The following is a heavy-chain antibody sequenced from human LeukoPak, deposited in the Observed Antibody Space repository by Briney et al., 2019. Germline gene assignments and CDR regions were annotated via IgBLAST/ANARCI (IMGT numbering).Heavy chain of an antibody. D-gene: IGHD3-10*01. V-gene: IGHV4-39*01. CDR1: GASINSSSYY. CDR2: IYYSGST. CDR3: ARRFAPSRNDAFDI. J-gene: IGHJ3*02. Sequence: PSETLSLTCTVSGASINSSSYYWGWIRQPPGKWLEWIGTIYYSGSTYYNPSLKSRVTISVDTSKNQFSLKLSSVTASDTAVYYCARRFAPSRNDAFDIWGQGTMVTVSS.